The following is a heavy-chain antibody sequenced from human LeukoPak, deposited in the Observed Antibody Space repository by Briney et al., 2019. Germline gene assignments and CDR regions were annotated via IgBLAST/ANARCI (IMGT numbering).Heavy chain of an antibody. J-gene: IGHJ4*02. V-gene: IGHV4-59*08. CDR1: GGSMSPYH. D-gene: IGHD6-19*01. Sequence: SETLSLTCTVSGGSMSPYHWGWVRQPPGQGLEWTGYIYYSGSTNYNPSLKSRVTISVDTSKNQFSLKLSSVTAADTAIYYCARAVSGRFDYWGQGTLVTVSS. CDR2: IYYSGST. CDR3: ARAVSGRFDY.